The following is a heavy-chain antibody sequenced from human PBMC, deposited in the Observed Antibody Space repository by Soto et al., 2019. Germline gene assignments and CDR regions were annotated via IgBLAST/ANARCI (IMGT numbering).Heavy chain of an antibody. CDR1: GGSFSGYY. V-gene: IGHV4-34*01. D-gene: IGHD3-10*01. CDR2: INHSGST. Sequence: PWETLSLTCAVYGGSFSGYYWSWIRQPPGKGLEWIGEINHSGSTNYNPSLKSRVTISVDTSKNQFSLKLSSVTAADTAVYYCARVRVRGVGYYYYYGMDVWGQGTTVTVSS. J-gene: IGHJ6*02. CDR3: ARVRVRGVGYYYYYGMDV.